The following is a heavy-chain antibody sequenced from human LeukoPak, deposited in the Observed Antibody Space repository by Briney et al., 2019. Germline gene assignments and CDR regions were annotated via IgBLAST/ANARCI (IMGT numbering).Heavy chain of an antibody. CDR3: ARLRKTVAGSVDY. V-gene: IGHV4-59*01. CDR1: GGSISSYY. J-gene: IGHJ4*02. D-gene: IGHD6-19*01. Sequence: PSETLSLTCTVSGGSISSYYWSWIRLPPGKGLEWIGYIYYSWSTNSNPSLKSRVTISVDTAKSQFSLKLNSVTAADTAVYYCARLRKTVAGSVDYWGQETLVTVSS. CDR2: IYYSWST.